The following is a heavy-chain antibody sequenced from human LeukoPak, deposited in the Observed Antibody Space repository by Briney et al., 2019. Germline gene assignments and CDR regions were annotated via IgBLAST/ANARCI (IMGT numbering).Heavy chain of an antibody. CDR2: IHYSGST. V-gene: IGHV4-59*08. D-gene: IGHD3-3*01. CDR1: GGSISGYY. J-gene: IGHJ4*02. Sequence: SETLSLTCTVSGGSISGYYWTWIRQPPGKGLEWIGYIHYSGSTKYNPSLKSRITISVDTFRNQVSLRLRSVTAADTARYYCARLHPSQSGFSDYWGQGTLVTVSS. CDR3: ARLHPSQSGFSDY.